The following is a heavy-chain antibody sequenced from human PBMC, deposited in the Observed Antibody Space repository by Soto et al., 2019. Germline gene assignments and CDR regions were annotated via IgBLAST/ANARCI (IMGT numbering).Heavy chain of an antibody. CDR1: GYTFTGYY. CDR2: INPNSGGT. D-gene: IGHD2-15*01. J-gene: IGHJ4*02. Sequence: QVQLVQSGAEVKKPGASVKVSCKASGYTFTGYYMHWVRQAPGQGLEWMGWINPNSGGTNYAQKFQGRVTMTRDTSLSTAYMERSKLRADDTDGYDCAIDLVGCRGGSCYVTTRSLDSWGQGTLVTVSS. CDR3: AIDLVGCRGGSCYVTTRSLDS. V-gene: IGHV1-2*02.